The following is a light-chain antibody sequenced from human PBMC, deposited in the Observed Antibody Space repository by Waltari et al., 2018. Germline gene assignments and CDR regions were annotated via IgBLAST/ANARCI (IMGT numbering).Light chain of an antibody. CDR3: SSYTTTNTVV. V-gene: IGLV2-14*01. CDR2: EVN. CDR1: SNDVGAYNY. Sequence: QSVLTQPASVSGSPGQSITISCTGSSNDVGAYNYVSWYQQHPGKAPKLIIYEVNNRPSGISNRFSGSHSGNTASLTISGLQADDEAYYHCSSYTTTNTVVFGGGTTLTVL. J-gene: IGLJ2*01.